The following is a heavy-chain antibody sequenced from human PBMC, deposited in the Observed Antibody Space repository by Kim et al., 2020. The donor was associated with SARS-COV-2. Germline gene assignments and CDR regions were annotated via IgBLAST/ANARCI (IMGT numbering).Heavy chain of an antibody. CDR2: IYPGDSDT. J-gene: IGHJ6*02. V-gene: IGHV5-51*01. Sequence: GESLKISCKGSGYSFTSYWIGWVRQMPGKGLEWMGIIYPGDSDTRYSPSFQGQVTISADKSISTAYLQWSSLKASDTAMYYCARRRSGSGSYYYGMDVWGQGTTVTVSS. CDR1: GYSFTSYW. CDR3: ARRRSGSGSYYYGMDV. D-gene: IGHD3-10*01.